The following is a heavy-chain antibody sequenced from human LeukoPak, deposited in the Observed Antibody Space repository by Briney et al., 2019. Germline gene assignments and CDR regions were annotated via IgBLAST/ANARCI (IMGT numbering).Heavy chain of an antibody. Sequence: GGSLRLSCAAFGFTFSSYSMNWVRQAPGKGLEWVSSISSSSSYIYYADSVKGRFTISRDNAKNSLYLQMNSLRAEDTAVYYCARSWLTGDCGYWGQGTLVTVSS. J-gene: IGHJ4*02. D-gene: IGHD7-27*01. CDR1: GFTFSSYS. V-gene: IGHV3-21*01. CDR2: ISSSSSYI. CDR3: ARSWLTGDCGY.